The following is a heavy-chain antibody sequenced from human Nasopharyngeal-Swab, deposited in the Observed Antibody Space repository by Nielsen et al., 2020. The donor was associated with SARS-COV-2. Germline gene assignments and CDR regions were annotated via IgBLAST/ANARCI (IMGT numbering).Heavy chain of an antibody. CDR2: INHSGST. CDR1: GGSFSGYY. J-gene: IGHJ6*03. V-gene: IGHV4-34*01. CDR3: SRGPRYCSGGSCYQVFYYYMDV. D-gene: IGHD2-15*01. Sequence: SQTLSLTCAVYGGSFSGYYWSWIRQPPGKGLEWIGEINHSGSTNYNPSLKSQVTISVDTSKNQFSLKLSSVTAADTAVYYCSRGPRYCSGGSCYQVFYYYMDVWGKGTTVTVSS.